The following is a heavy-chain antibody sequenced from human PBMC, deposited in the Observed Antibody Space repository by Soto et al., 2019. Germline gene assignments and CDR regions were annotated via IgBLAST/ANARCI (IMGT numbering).Heavy chain of an antibody. J-gene: IGHJ4*02. CDR1: GDSVSINSAA. CDR2: TYYRAKWYN. D-gene: IGHD5-12*01. V-gene: IGHV6-1*01. CDR3: ASYQILATSFDY. Sequence: SQTLSLTCAISGDSVSINSAAWNWIRQSPSRGIEWLGRTYYRAKWYNDYAVSVKSRITMNPDTSKNQFSLQLNAVTTEATAVYYCASYQILATSFDYWGQGTRVTVSS.